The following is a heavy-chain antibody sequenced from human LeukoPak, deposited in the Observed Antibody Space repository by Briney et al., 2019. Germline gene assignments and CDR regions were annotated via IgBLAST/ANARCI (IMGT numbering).Heavy chain of an antibody. CDR2: SYHSGST. J-gene: IGHJ3*02. CDR3: ARSKIGVNAFDI. Sequence: SQTLFLTCAVSGGSISSGGYSWSWIPQPPGQGLEWIGYSYHSGSTYYNPSLKSRVTISVDRSKNQFSLKLSSVTAADTAVYYRARSKIGVNAFDIWGQGTMVTVSS. CDR1: GGSISSGGYS. V-gene: IGHV4-30-2*01. D-gene: IGHD3-16*01.